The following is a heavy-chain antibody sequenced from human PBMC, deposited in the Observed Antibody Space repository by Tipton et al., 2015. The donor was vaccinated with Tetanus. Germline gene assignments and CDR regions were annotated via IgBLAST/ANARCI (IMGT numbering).Heavy chain of an antibody. CDR3: AKDDAGLAQRGGFYFDS. Sequence: RSLRLSCEASGFTFGRFGMHWVRQAPGKGLEWVAVISYDGGNKFYADSVQGRFTISRDNSKNTFYLEMHGLRSEDTAVYFCAKDDAGLAQRGGFYFDSWGQGTLVTVSS. CDR1: GFTFGRFG. J-gene: IGHJ4*02. D-gene: IGHD3/OR15-3a*01. CDR2: ISYDGGNK. V-gene: IGHV3-30*18.